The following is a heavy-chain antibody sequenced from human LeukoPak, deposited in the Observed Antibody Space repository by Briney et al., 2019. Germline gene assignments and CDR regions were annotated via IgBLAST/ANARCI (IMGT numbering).Heavy chain of an antibody. V-gene: IGHV3-48*01. J-gene: IGHJ3*02. CDR2: INSAGHTI. Sequence: PGGSLRLSCAASGFTFSSYAMSWVRQAPGKGLEWAAYINSAGHTIYYADSVKGRFSISRDSTKNSLFLQMSSLRVEDTAVYFCARDSLAVSDGLDIWGQGTMVIVSS. D-gene: IGHD6-19*01. CDR3: ARDSLAVSDGLDI. CDR1: GFTFSSYA.